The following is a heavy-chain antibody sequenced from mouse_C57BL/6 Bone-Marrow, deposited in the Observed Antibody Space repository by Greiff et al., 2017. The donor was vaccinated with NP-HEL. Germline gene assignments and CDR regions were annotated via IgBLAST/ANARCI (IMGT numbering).Heavy chain of an antibody. D-gene: IGHD2-1*01. J-gene: IGHJ4*01. V-gene: IGHV1-19*01. CDR2: INPYNGGT. CDR1: GYTFTDYY. CDR3: ARKKGSYYGNHAGAMDD. Sequence: EAQLQQSGPVLVKPGASVKMSCKASGYTFTDYYMNWVKQSHGKSLEWIGVINPYNGGTSYNQKFKGKATLTVDKSSSTAYMELNSLTSEDSAVYYCARKKGSYYGNHAGAMDDWGQGTSVTVSS.